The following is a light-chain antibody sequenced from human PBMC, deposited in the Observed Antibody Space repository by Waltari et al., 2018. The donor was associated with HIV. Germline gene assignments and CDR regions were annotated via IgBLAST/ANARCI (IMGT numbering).Light chain of an antibody. J-gene: IGKJ2*02. CDR3: QQYGSSPGGT. V-gene: IGKV3-20*01. Sequence: EIVLTQSPGTRSLSPGERATLSCRASQSVSSSYLAWYQQKPGQAPRLLIYGASSRATGIPDRFSGSGSGTDFTLTISRLEPEDFAVYYCQQYGSSPGGTFGQGTKLEIK. CDR1: QSVSSSY. CDR2: GAS.